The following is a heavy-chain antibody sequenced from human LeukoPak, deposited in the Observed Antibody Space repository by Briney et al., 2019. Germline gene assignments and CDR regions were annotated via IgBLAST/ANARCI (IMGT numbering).Heavy chain of an antibody. V-gene: IGHV4-38-2*01. CDR3: ASLGTLRS. J-gene: IGHJ5*02. D-gene: IGHD7-27*01. CDR1: GYSISSGYY. CDR2: IYHSGST. Sequence: SETLSLTCAVSGYSISSGYYWGWIRQPPGKGLEWIGSIYHSGSTYYNPSLKSRVTISVDTSKNQFSVKLTSVTAADMAMYYCASLGTLRSWGQGTLVTVYS.